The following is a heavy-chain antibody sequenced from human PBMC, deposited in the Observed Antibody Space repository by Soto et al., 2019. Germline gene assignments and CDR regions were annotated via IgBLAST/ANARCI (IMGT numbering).Heavy chain of an antibody. CDR3: HGYGY. CDR1: GFSVTANY. D-gene: IGHD5-12*01. J-gene: IGHJ4*02. V-gene: IGHV3-53*01. Sequence: DVQVVESGGGLIQPGGSLRLSCEVSGFSVTANYMSWVRQAPGKGLEWVSVIYSGGSTYYIDSVKGRFSISRDISKNTLYLPMNSLRAEDTAVYYCHGYGYWGQGTLVTVSS. CDR2: IYSGGST.